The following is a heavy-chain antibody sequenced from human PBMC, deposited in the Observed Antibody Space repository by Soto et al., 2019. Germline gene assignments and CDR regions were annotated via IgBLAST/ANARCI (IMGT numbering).Heavy chain of an antibody. V-gene: IGHV1-69*13. CDR1: GGTFSSYA. D-gene: IGHD2-21*02. CDR3: ARVCCGGDCYSCDLFPNYYYYYYGMDV. Sequence: SVKVSCKASGGTFSSYAISWVRRAPGQGLEWMGGIIPIFGTANYAQKFQGRVTITADESTSTAYMELSSLSSGDTAVYYCARVCCGGDCYSCDLFPNYYYYYYGMDVWGQGTTVTVSS. CDR2: IIPIFGTA. J-gene: IGHJ6*02.